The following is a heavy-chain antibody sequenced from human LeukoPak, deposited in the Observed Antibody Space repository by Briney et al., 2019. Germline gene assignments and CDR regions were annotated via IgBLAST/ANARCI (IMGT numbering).Heavy chain of an antibody. CDR2: IYYSGST. Sequence: SETLSLSCTVSGGSISSGGYYWSWIRQHPGKGLEWIGYIYYSGSTYYNPSLKSRVTISVDTSKNQFSLKLSSVTAADTAVYYCARALPDAFDIWGQGTMVTVSS. V-gene: IGHV4-31*03. CDR1: GGSISSGGYY. J-gene: IGHJ3*02. CDR3: ARALPDAFDI.